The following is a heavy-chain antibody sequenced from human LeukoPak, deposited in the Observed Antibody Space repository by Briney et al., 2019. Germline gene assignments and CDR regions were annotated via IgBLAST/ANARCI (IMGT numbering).Heavy chain of an antibody. D-gene: IGHD3-3*01. CDR1: GFAYSDYY. V-gene: IGHV3-11*01. J-gene: IGHJ4*02. Sequence: GGSLRLSCAASGFAYSDYYMSWIRQAPGKGLEWVSYISNSGNTLYYADSVKGRFTISRDNAKNLLYLQMNSLRAEDTAVYYCARDRHILEWLFKLHYWGQGTLVTVSS. CDR2: ISNSGNTL. CDR3: ARDRHILEWLFKLHY.